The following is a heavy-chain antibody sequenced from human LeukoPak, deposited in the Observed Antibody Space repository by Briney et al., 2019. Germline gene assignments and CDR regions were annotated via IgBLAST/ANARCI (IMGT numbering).Heavy chain of an antibody. CDR1: GGSISSGDYY. J-gene: IGHJ5*02. Sequence: SETLSLTCTVSGGSISSGDYYWSWIRQPPGKGLDRIAYMYYSGSTYYNPSLKSRVTMSADTSKNQHSLKLSSVTAADTAVYYCARPYYYDSRIDPWGQGILVTVSS. CDR3: ARPYYYDSRIDP. D-gene: IGHD3-22*01. CDR2: MYYSGST. V-gene: IGHV4-30-4*01.